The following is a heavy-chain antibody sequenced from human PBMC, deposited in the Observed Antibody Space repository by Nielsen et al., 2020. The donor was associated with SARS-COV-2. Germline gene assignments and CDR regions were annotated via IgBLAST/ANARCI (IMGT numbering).Heavy chain of an antibody. J-gene: IGHJ4*02. CDR3: ATDIADSSGWAKDFDY. D-gene: IGHD6-19*01. CDR1: GYTLTELS. V-gene: IGHV1-24*01. CDR2: FDPEDGET. Sequence: ASVKVSCKVSGYTLTELSMHWVRQAPGKGLEWMGGFDPEDGETIYAQKFQGRVTMTEDTSTDTAYMELSSLRSEDTAVYYCATDIADSSGWAKDFDYWGQGTLVTVCS.